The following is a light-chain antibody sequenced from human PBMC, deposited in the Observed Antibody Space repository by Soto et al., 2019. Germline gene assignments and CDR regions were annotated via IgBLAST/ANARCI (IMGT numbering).Light chain of an antibody. CDR2: QTS. CDR1: QYINTR. Sequence: LTQSPSFLSASVGDRVTLSCRASQYINTRLAWYQHRPGQAPRLLIYQTSIRAAGIPARFSASGTGTDFTLTISDVQPEDFAVYYCHQRQSWPRTFGQGTKVDI. J-gene: IGKJ1*01. CDR3: HQRQSWPRT. V-gene: IGKV3-11*01.